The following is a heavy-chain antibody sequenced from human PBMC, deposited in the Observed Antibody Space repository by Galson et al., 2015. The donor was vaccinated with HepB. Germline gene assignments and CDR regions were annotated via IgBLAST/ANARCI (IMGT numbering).Heavy chain of an antibody. J-gene: IGHJ2*01. CDR3: ARGTVILNWNYDL. D-gene: IGHD2-21*01. Sequence: YLRFFCAASGISCSLNSLHWARAPPGKNLGWVLSLWHDDRNQPYAASVKGRFTISRDNSKHTLYLHMTRLGVEDTGIYYCARGTVILNWNYDLWGRGAPVTVSS. CDR1: GISCSLNS. CDR2: LWHDDRNQ. V-gene: IGHV3-33*08.